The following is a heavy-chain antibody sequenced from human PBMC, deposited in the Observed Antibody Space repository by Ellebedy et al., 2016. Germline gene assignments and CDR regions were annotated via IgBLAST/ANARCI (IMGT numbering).Heavy chain of an antibody. CDR1: RFTFSSYA. CDR2: ISGSGGST. Sequence: GGSLRLSCAASRFTFSSYAMSWVRQAPGKGLEWVSAISGSGGSTYYADSVKGRLTISRDNSKNPMYLQMTSLRAEDTALNYCAKEAITFGGVFDYWGQGILVIVSS. CDR3: AKEAITFGGVFDY. J-gene: IGHJ4*02. V-gene: IGHV3-23*01. D-gene: IGHD3-16*01.